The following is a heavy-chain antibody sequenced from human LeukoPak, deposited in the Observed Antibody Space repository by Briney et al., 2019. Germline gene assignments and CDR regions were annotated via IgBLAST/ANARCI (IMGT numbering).Heavy chain of an antibody. D-gene: IGHD3-22*01. J-gene: IGHJ4*02. Sequence: GGSLRPSCAASGFTFSNAWMSWVRQAPGKGLEWVGRIKSKTDGGTTDYAAPVKGRFTISRDDSKNTLYLQMNSLKTEDTAVYYCTTSYYYDSSGYYLLDYWGQGTLVTVSS. V-gene: IGHV3-15*01. CDR2: IKSKTDGGTT. CDR1: GFTFSNAW. CDR3: TTSYYYDSSGYYLLDY.